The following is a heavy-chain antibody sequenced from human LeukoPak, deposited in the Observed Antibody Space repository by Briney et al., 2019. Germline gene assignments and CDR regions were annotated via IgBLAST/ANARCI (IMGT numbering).Heavy chain of an antibody. CDR1: GFPFTFA. D-gene: IGHD6-6*01. V-gene: IGHV3-23*01. J-gene: IGHJ4*02. Sequence: GGSLRLSCAASGFPFTFAMSWVRQAPGKGLEWVSTVSGSGADTHYADSVRGRFTISRDNSKNMLYLQMNSLRAEDTAVYYCAKQSIARSLGEGGQGTLVTVSS. CDR3: AKQSIARSLGE. CDR2: VSGSGADT.